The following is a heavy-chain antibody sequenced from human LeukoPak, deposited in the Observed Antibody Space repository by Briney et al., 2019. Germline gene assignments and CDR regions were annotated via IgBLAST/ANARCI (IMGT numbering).Heavy chain of an antibody. V-gene: IGHV3-30*19. CDR2: ISYDGSNK. Sequence: PGRSLRLSCAASGFTFSSYGMHWVRQAPGKGLEWVAVISYDGSNKYYADSVKGRFTISRDNSKNTLYLQMNSLRAEDTAVYYCASLDGYNPNYFDYWGQGTPVTVSS. CDR1: GFTFSSYG. J-gene: IGHJ4*02. D-gene: IGHD5-24*01. CDR3: ASLDGYNPNYFDY.